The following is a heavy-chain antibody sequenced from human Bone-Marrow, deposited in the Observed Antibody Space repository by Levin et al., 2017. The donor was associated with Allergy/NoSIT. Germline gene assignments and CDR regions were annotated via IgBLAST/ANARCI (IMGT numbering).Heavy chain of an antibody. V-gene: IGHV3-23*01. Sequence: GGSLRLSCTASGFTFGNHVMNWVRQAPGKGLEWVSGIVGSGTKTYYADSVKGRFTVSRDNARSTLYLQMNSLSAEDTAVYFCAKDQKATVLVVYAIVRNYMDVWGKGTTVTVSS. CDR2: IVGSGTKT. J-gene: IGHJ6*03. D-gene: IGHD2-8*02. CDR3: AKDQKATVLVVYAIVRNYMDV. CDR1: GFTFGNHV.